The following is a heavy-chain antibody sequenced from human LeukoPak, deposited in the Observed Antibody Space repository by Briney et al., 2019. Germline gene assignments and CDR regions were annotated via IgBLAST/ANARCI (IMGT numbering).Heavy chain of an antibody. D-gene: IGHD1-26*01. CDR3: ARAGGTYYGIAFDI. V-gene: IGHV3-7*01. CDR1: GLSFSSYA. CDR2: IKQDGSEK. J-gene: IGHJ3*02. Sequence: GGSLRLSCAPPGLSFSSYAMSWVRQAPGKGLEWVATIKQDGSEKYYVDSVKGRFTISRDNAKNSLYLQMNSLRAEDTAVYYCARAGGTYYGIAFDIWGQGTMVTVSS.